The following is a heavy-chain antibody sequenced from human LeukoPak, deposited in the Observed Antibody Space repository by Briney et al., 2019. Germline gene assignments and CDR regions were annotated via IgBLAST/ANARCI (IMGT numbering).Heavy chain of an antibody. J-gene: IGHJ4*02. CDR2: IYYSGST. CDR1: GGSISSYY. D-gene: IGHD3-22*01. V-gene: IGHV4-59*12. CDR3: ARGYYDSSGYNTIPFDY. Sequence: SGTLSLTCTVSGGSISSYYWSWIRQPPGKGLEWIGYIYYSGSTYYNPSLKSRVTISVDTSKNQFSLKLSSVTAADTAVYYCARGYYDSSGYNTIPFDYWGQGTLVTVSS.